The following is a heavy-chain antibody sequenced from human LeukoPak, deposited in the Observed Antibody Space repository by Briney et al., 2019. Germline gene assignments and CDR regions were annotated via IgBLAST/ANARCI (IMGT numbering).Heavy chain of an antibody. CDR2: ISYSGST. Sequence: SETLSLTCAVSDGSITSNYYWGWIRPPPGKGLERIGSISYSGSTHYNLSLKSRVTISVDTSKNQFSLKLRSVTAADTAVYYCASSGPRRRLSRDYRGQGTLVTVSS. V-gene: IGHV4-39*01. CDR3: ASSGPRRRLSRDY. J-gene: IGHJ4*02. D-gene: IGHD3-22*01. CDR1: DGSITSNYY.